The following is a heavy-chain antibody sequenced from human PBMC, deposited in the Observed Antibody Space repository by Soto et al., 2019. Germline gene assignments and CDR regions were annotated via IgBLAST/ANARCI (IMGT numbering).Heavy chain of an antibody. J-gene: IGHJ3*02. CDR1: GYTFTSYA. CDR2: INAGNGNT. CDR3: ARESRVVYARVGSFDI. V-gene: IGHV1-3*01. Sequence: ASVKVSCKASGYTFTSYAMHWVRQAPGQRLEWMGWINAGNGNTKYSQKFQGRVTITRDTSASTAYMELSSLRSEDTAVYYCARESRVVYARVGSFDIWGQGKMGTVSS. D-gene: IGHD2-8*02.